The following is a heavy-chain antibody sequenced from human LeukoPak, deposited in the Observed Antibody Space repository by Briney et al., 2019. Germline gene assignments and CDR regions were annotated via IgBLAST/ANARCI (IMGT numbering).Heavy chain of an antibody. J-gene: IGHJ5*02. D-gene: IGHD1-7*01. CDR2: IYFSGST. CDR1: GGSISSGGYY. V-gene: IGHV4-31*02. CDR3: ARGDLQTINYFDP. Sequence: SQTLSLTCTVSGGSISSGGYYWTWIRQHPGKGLEWIGYIYFSGSTYYNPPLMSRLTISVDTSKNQFSLKLSSVTAADTAVYYCARGDLQTINYFDPWGQGTLVTVSS.